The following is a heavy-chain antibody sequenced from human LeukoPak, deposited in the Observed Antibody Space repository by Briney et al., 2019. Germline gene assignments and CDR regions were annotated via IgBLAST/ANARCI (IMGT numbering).Heavy chain of an antibody. CDR2: FYYSGST. V-gene: IGHV4-59*11. J-gene: IGHJ4*03. Sequence: SGTLSLTCSVSGGSFTSHYWSWFRQPPGKGREWIAYFYYSGSTNYHPSLKSRATMSIDTSKNQFSLNLGSVTAADTAVYYCARGEGERYYVNYFDYWGHGILVTVSS. D-gene: IGHD1-26*01. CDR1: GGSFTSHY. CDR3: ARGEGERYYVNYFDY.